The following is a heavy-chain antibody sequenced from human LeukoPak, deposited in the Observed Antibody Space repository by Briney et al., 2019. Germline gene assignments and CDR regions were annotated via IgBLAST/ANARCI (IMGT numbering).Heavy chain of an antibody. CDR2: IYYSGST. D-gene: IGHD6-13*01. V-gene: IGHV4-59*01. J-gene: IGHJ4*02. CDR3: ARDLGSSGYIFDY. Sequence: SETLSLTFTVSGGSISSYYWSWIRQPPGKGLEWIGYIYYSGSTNYNPSLKSRVTISVDTSKNQFSLKLSSVTAADTAVYYCARDLGSSGYIFDYWGQGTLVTVSS. CDR1: GGSISSYY.